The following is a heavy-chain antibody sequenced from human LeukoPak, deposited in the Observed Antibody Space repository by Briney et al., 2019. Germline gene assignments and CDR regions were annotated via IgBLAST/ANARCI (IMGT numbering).Heavy chain of an antibody. V-gene: IGHV3-74*01. CDR3: ARASSTSCHF. CDR2: IHSDGST. J-gene: IGHJ4*02. D-gene: IGHD2-2*01. Sequence: PGGSLRLSCAASGFTFDDYAMHWVRQAPGKGLEWVSRIHSDGSTNYADSVKGRFTISRNNAKNTLYLQMNSLRAEDTAVYYCARASSTSCHFWGQGTLVTVSS. CDR1: GFTFDDYA.